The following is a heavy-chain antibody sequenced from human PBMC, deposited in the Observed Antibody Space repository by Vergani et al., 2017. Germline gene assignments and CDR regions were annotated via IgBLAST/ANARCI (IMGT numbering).Heavy chain of an antibody. D-gene: IGHD3-16*02. V-gene: IGHV4-61*02. J-gene: IGHJ6*02. CDR2: IYTSGST. Sequence: QVQLQESGPGLVKPSQTLSLTCTVSGGSISSGSYYWSWIRQPAGKGLEWIGRIYTSGSTNYNPSLKSRVTISVDTSTNQFSLKLSSVTAADTAVYYCAREGYLRLGELSLHYYGMDVWGQGTTVTVSS. CDR1: GGSISSGSYY. CDR3: AREGYLRLGELSLHYYGMDV.